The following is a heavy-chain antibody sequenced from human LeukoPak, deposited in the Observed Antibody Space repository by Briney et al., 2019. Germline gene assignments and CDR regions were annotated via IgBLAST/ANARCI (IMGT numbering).Heavy chain of an antibody. V-gene: IGHV4-59*11. J-gene: IGHJ3*01. Sequence: SETLSLTCTVSGGSLSGHYWSWIRQPPGKRLEWSGYVSYTGRTKYNPSLQSRVTISIDTSKSQFSLKLTSVTSADTAVYSCARLLDNDISGDPDTFDVWGQGTTVIVSS. CDR1: GGSLSGHY. D-gene: IGHD3-22*01. CDR2: VSYTGRT. CDR3: ARLLDNDISGDPDTFDV.